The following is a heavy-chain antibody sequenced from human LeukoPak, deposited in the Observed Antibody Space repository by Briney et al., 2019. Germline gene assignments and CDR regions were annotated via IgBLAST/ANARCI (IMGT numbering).Heavy chain of an antibody. CDR3: ARDLGIAVAGTQDY. Sequence: ASVKVSCKASGYTFTGYYIHWVRQAPGQGLEWMGWINPNSGGTNYAQKFQGRVTMTRDTSISTAYMELSRLRSDDTAVYYCARDLGIAVAGTQDYWGQGTLVTVSS. D-gene: IGHD6-19*01. J-gene: IGHJ4*02. CDR2: INPNSGGT. CDR1: GYTFTGYY. V-gene: IGHV1-2*02.